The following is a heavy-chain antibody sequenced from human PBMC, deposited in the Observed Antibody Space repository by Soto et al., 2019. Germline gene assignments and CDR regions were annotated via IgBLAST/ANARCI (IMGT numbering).Heavy chain of an antibody. J-gene: IGHJ3*02. CDR2: IKQDGSEK. D-gene: IGHD3-22*01. CDR1: GFTFSSYW. Sequence: GSLRLSCAASGFTFSSYWMSWVRQAPGKGLEWVANIKQDGSEKYYVDSVKGRFTISRDNAKNSLYLQMNSLRAEDTAVYYCARDGVYYYDSSGSDAFGIWGQGTMVTVSS. CDR3: ARDGVYYYDSSGSDAFGI. V-gene: IGHV3-7*03.